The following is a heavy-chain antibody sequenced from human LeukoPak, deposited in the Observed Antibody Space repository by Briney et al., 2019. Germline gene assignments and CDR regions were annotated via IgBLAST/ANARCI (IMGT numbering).Heavy chain of an antibody. V-gene: IGHV3-7*01. CDR2: IKQDGSEK. D-gene: IGHD3-22*01. CDR3: AREDYYDSSGYYGGFDY. J-gene: IGHJ4*02. Sequence: GGSLRLSCAASGFTFSSCWMSWVRQAPGKGLEWVANIKQDGSEKYYVDSVKGRFTISRDNAKNSLYLQMNSLRAEDTAVYYCAREDYYDSSGYYGGFDYWGQGTLVTVSS. CDR1: GFTFSSCW.